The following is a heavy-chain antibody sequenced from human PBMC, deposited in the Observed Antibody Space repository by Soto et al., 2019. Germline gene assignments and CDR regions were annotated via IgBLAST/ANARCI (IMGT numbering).Heavy chain of an antibody. Sequence: QAQLQESGPGLVKPSETLSLTCTVSGGSISRYYWSWIRQPPGKGLEWIGFIFYSGSTSYNPSLQRRVTISIDTSEYQFSLKLNSVTAADTAVYYCASMIGDPVLSFDSWGQGTLVAVSS. CDR1: GGSISRYY. V-gene: IGHV4-59*01. CDR3: ASMIGDPVLSFDS. J-gene: IGHJ5*01. D-gene: IGHD3-10*02. CDR2: IFYSGST.